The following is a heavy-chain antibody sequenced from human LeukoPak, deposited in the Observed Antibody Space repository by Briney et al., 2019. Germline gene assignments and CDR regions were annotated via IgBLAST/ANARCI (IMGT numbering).Heavy chain of an antibody. CDR1: GFSVSGNW. D-gene: IGHD3-22*01. J-gene: IGHJ4*02. CDR3: ANPLYYYDSSGYYG. V-gene: IGHV3-74*01. CDR2: INSDGSST. Sequence: GGSLRLSCAASGFSVSGNWMHWVRQAPGKGLVWVSRINSDGSSTNYADSVGGRFTISRDNAKNTLYLQMNSLRAEDTAVYYCANPLYYYDSSGYYGWGQGTLVTVSS.